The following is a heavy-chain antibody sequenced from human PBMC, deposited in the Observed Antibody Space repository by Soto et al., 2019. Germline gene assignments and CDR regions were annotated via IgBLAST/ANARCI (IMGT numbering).Heavy chain of an antibody. V-gene: IGHV1-18*01. CDR2: ISAYNGNT. D-gene: IGHD2-2*01. CDR1: GYTFTSYG. J-gene: IGHJ6*02. CDR3: AREGGIVVVTALSSGTDV. Sequence: ASVKVSCKASGYTFTSYGISWVRQAPGQGLEWMGWISAYNGNTNYAQKLQGRVTMTTDTSTSTAYMELRSLRSDDTTVYYCAREGGIVVVTALSSGTDVWGQGTTVTVSS.